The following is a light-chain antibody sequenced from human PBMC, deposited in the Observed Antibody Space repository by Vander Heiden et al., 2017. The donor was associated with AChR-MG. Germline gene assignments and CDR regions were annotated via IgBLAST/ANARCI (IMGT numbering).Light chain of an antibody. V-gene: IGLV2-14*03. CDR3: SSYTSTTTPWV. Sequence: QSALTQPASVSRSPGQSITISCTGTSSDVGDYNYVSWYQRHPGEAPELMIYDVSHRPSGVSNRFSGSKSGNTASLTISGLQAEDEADYYCSSYTSTTTPWVFGGGTKLTVL. CDR2: DVS. CDR1: SSDVGDYNY. J-gene: IGLJ3*02.